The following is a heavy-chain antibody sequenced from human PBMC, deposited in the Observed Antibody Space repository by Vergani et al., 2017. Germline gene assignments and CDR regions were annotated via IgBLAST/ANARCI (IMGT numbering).Heavy chain of an antibody. V-gene: IGHV1-18*01. Sequence: QVQLVQSGAEVKKPGASLKVSCKASGYTFTSYGISWVRQAPGQGLEWMGWISAYNGNTNYAQKLQGRVTMTTDTSTSTAYMELRSLRSDDTAVYYCAXLGYSYGYWGWFDPWGQGTLVTVSS. J-gene: IGHJ5*02. CDR3: AXLGYSYGYWGWFDP. CDR2: ISAYNGNT. CDR1: GYTFTSYG. D-gene: IGHD5-18*01.